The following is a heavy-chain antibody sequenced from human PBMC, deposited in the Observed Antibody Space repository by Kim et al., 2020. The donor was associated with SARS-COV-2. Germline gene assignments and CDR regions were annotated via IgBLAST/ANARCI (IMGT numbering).Heavy chain of an antibody. CDR1: GFTFSSYA. V-gene: IGHV3-23*01. J-gene: IGHJ4*02. D-gene: IGHD1-26*01. CDR2: ISGSGGST. Sequence: GGSLRLSCAASGFTFSSYAMSWVRQAPGKGLEWVSAISGSGGSTYYADSVKGRFTISRDNSKNTLYLQMNSLRAEDTAVYYCAKDRVVGATGEYYFDYWGQGTLVTVSS. CDR3: AKDRVVGATGEYYFDY.